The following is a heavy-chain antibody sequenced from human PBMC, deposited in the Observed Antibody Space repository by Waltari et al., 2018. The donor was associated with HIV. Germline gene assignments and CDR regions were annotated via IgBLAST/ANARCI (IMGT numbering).Heavy chain of an antibody. V-gene: IGHV3-74*01. J-gene: IGHJ4*02. CDR1: GVTFSSYW. D-gene: IGHD3-3*01. CDR3: ARDYYYDFWSGYSH. CDR2: INSDGSST. Sequence: EVQLVESGGGLVQPGGSLRLSCAASGVTFSSYWQHWVRKAPGKGLVWVSRINSDGSSTNYADSVKGRFTISRDNAKNTLYLQMNSLRAEDTAVFYCARDYYYDFWSGYSHWGQGTLVTVSS.